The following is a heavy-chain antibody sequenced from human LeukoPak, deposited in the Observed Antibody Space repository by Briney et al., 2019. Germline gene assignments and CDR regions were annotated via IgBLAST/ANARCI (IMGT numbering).Heavy chain of an antibody. CDR1: GFTISSYW. CDR3: TRGTRGSYYFDF. Sequence: GGTLRLTCAASGFTISSYWMHWVRQAPGKGLLWVSRISGDGSSATYADSVKGRFTISRDNASNTLYLQVNSLRGEDTAMYYCTRGTRGSYYFDFWGQGTLVTVSS. CDR2: ISGDGSSA. D-gene: IGHD2-8*02. J-gene: IGHJ4*02. V-gene: IGHV3-74*01.